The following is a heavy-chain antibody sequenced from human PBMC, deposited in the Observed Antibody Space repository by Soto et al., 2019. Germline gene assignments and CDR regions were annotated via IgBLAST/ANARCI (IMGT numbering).Heavy chain of an antibody. D-gene: IGHD6-19*01. CDR3: ARATPQYSSGWYVGYDAFDI. V-gene: IGHV1-69*02. CDR2: IIPILGIA. CDR1: GGTFSSYT. Sequence: QVQLVQSGAEVKKPGSSVKVSCKASGGTFSSYTISWVRQAPGQGLEWMGRIIPILGIANYAQKFQGRVTITADKSTSTAYMELSSLRSEDTAVYYCARATPQYSSGWYVGYDAFDIWGQGTMVTVSS. J-gene: IGHJ3*02.